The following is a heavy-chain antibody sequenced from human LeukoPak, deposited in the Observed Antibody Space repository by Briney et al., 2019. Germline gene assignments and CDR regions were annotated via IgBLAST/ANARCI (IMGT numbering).Heavy chain of an antibody. J-gene: IGHJ4*02. V-gene: IGHV4-34*01. CDR1: GFTFSNAW. CDR2: INHSGST. D-gene: IGHD2-2*01. CDR3: ARSYAHDY. Sequence: GSLRLACATSGFTFSNAWMSWVRQPPGKGLEWIGEINHSGSTNYNPSLKSRVTISVDTSKNQFSLKLSSVTAADTAVYYCARSYAHDYWGQGTLVTVSS.